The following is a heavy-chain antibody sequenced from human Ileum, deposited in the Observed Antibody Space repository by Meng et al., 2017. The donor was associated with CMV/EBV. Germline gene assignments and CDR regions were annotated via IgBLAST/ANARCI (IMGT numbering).Heavy chain of an antibody. CDR2: ISSDGTSV. CDR1: GFRFSAYW. D-gene: IGHD2-2*01. CDR3: ARGGVVLAASSDS. J-gene: IGHJ5*01. Sequence: CAASGFRFSAYWMNWVRQAPGKGLVWVSRISSDGTSVAYADSLKGRFTISRDNAKDTLYLQMNSLRAEDTAVYYCARGGVVLAASSDSWGQGTLVTVSS. V-gene: IGHV3-74*01.